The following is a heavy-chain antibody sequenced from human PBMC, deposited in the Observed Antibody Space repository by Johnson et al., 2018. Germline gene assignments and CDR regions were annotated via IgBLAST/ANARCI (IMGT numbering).Heavy chain of an antibody. Sequence: VQLVESGGGLVKPGGSLRLSCAASGFTFSSYSMNWVRQAPGKGLEWVSSISSSSSYIYYADSVKGRFTISRDNAKNSLYLQMNSLRAEDTAVYYCARDGNYYDSSGYYYGAFDIWGQGTMVTVSS. CDR1: GFTFSSYS. V-gene: IGHV3-21*01. D-gene: IGHD3-22*01. J-gene: IGHJ3*02. CDR3: ARDGNYYDSSGYYYGAFDI. CDR2: ISSSSSYI.